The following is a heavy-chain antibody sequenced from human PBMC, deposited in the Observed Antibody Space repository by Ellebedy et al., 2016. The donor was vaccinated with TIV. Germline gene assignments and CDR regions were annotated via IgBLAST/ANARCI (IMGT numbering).Heavy chain of an antibody. CDR2: VNSGEAK. V-gene: IGHV3-69-1*01. CDR3: TRDHDGDYDFYY. CDR1: GFTFSDYS. Sequence: PGGSLRLSCVASGFTFSDYSMTWVRQAPGKGLEWVSHVNSGEAKSYADSVKGRFTISRDNAKNSLYLQMNSLRAEDTAVYYCTRDHDGDYDFYYWGHGTLVTVSS. D-gene: IGHD4-17*01. J-gene: IGHJ4*01.